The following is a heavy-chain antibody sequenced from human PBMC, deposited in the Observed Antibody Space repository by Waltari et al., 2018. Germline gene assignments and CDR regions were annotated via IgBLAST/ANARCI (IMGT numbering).Heavy chain of an antibody. D-gene: IGHD3-22*01. V-gene: IGHV3-66*01. CDR2: IYSGGST. J-gene: IGHJ4*02. CDR1: GFTASSSY. Sequence: EVQLVESGGGLVQPGGSLRLSCVSSGFTASSSYMSWVRQLPGKGLEWVSIIYSGGSTYYADSVKGRFTIFRDNSKNTVYLQMNSLRAEDTAVYYCARGGYYDPFDYWGQGTLVTVSS. CDR3: ARGGYYDPFDY.